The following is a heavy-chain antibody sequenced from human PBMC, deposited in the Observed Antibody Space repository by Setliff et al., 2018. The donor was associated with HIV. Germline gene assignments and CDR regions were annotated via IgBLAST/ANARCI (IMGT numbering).Heavy chain of an antibody. Sequence: ASVKVSCKASGYIFTNYAMNWVRQAPGQGPEWMGWINTNTGNPTYAQGFTGRFVLSLDTSVSTAYLQITSLKAEDTAVYYCARGALVPAAIGAYYYYMDVWGKGTTVTVSS. CDR2: INTNTGNP. J-gene: IGHJ6*03. V-gene: IGHV7-4-1*02. D-gene: IGHD2-2*01. CDR3: ARGALVPAAIGAYYYYMDV. CDR1: GYIFTNYA.